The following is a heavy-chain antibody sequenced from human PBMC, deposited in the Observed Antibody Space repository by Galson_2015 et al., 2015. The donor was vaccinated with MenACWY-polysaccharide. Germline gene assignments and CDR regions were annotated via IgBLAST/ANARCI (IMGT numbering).Heavy chain of an antibody. CDR2: IYPGGSDA. CDR1: GYSFTSYW. Sequence: QSGAEVKKPGESLKISCKGLGYSFTSYWIGWVRQMPGKGLERMGIIYPGGSDARFSPSFQGQVTMSVDKSISTAYLQWNSLKASDTAIYYCARITGGEYFQYWGQGALVTV. D-gene: IGHD3-10*01. V-gene: IGHV5-51*03. CDR3: ARITGGEYFQY. J-gene: IGHJ1*01.